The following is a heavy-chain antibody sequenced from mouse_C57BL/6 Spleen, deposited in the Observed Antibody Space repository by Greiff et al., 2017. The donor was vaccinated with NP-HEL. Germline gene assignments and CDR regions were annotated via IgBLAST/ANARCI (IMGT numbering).Heavy chain of an antibody. Sequence: VQLQQSVAELVRPGASVKLSCTASGFNIKNTYMHWVKQRPEQGLEWIGRIDPASGNTTYAPKFQGKATITAYTSSNTAYLQFSILTSDDTSIYYCASWYYINYVPCCDYWGQGTTLTVSS. D-gene: IGHD2-5*01. V-gene: IGHV14-3*01. CDR1: GFNIKNTY. CDR3: ASWYYINYVPCCDY. J-gene: IGHJ2*01. CDR2: IDPASGNT.